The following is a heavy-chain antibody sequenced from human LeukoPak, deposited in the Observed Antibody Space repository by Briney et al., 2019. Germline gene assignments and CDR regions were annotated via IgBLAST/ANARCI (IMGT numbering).Heavy chain of an antibody. V-gene: IGHV1-2*02. D-gene: IGHD6-6*01. CDR2: INPNSGGT. CDR1: GYTFTGYY. Sequence: LRASVKVSCKASGYTFTGYYMHWVRQAPGQGLEWMGWINPNSGGTNYAQKFQGRVTMTRDTSISTAYMELSRLRSDDTAVYYCARDPHELYIAARGFDPWGQGTLVTVSS. CDR3: ARDPHELYIAARGFDP. J-gene: IGHJ5*02.